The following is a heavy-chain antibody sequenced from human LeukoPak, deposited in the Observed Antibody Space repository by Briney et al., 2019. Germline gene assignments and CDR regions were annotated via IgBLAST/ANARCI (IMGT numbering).Heavy chain of an antibody. CDR1: GFTFSSYA. CDR2: ISGSGGST. J-gene: IGHJ6*03. CDR3: AKREGYCSSTSCFYYYYMDV. Sequence: GGSLRLSCAASGFTFSSYAMSWVRQAPGKGLEWVSAISGSGGSTYYADSVKGRFTISRDNSKNTLYLQMNSLRAEDTAVYYCAKREGYCSSTSCFYYYYMDVWGKGTTVTVSS. V-gene: IGHV3-23*01. D-gene: IGHD2-2*01.